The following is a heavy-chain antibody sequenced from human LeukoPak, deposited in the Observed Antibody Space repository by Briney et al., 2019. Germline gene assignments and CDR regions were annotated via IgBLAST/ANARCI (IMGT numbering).Heavy chain of an antibody. CDR2: IYYSGST. V-gene: IGHV4-59*01. Sequence: SETLSLTCTVSGGSISSYYWGWIRQPPGKGLEWIGYIYYSGSTNHNPSLKSRVTISVDTSKNQFSLKLSSVTAADTAVYYCARSSYSGSYHWAFDIWGQGTMVTVSS. D-gene: IGHD1-26*01. J-gene: IGHJ3*02. CDR3: ARSSYSGSYHWAFDI. CDR1: GGSISSYY.